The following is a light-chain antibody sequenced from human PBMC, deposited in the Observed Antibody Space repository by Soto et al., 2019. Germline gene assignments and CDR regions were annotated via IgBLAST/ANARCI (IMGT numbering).Light chain of an antibody. V-gene: IGKV1-6*01. Sequence: IQMTQSPSTLSASIGDTVTLTCRASQSLTGRLAWYQQKPGRPPKLLIYAASTLQSGVPSRFSGSGSGTDFTLTIRSLQPEDFATYYCLQGYQYPLTFGGGTKVEIK. CDR3: LQGYQYPLT. CDR1: QSLTGR. J-gene: IGKJ4*01. CDR2: AAS.